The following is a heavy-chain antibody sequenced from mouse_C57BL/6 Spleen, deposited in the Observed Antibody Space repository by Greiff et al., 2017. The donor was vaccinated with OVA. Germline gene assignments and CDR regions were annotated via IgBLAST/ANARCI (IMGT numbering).Heavy chain of an antibody. V-gene: IGHV1-61*01. CDR3: AREGYYYGSSYGYFDY. CDR2: IYPSDSET. D-gene: IGHD1-1*01. Sequence: QVQLKQPGAELVRPGSSVKLSCKASGYTFTSYWMDWVKQRPGQGLEWIGNIYPSDSETHYNQKFKDKATLTVDKSSSTAYMQLSSLTSEDSAVYYCAREGYYYGSSYGYFDYWGQGTTLTVSS. CDR1: GYTFTSYW. J-gene: IGHJ2*01.